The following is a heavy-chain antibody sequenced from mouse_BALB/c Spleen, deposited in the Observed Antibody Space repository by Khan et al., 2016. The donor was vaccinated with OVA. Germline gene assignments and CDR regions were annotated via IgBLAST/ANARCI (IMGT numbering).Heavy chain of an antibody. J-gene: IGHJ3*01. D-gene: IGHD1-1*01. CDR1: GYTVTNYW. V-gene: IGHV1-7*01. Sequence: QIQLVQSGAELAKPGASVKMSCKTSGYTVTNYWMHWVKQRPGQGLEWIGYINPTTDYTEFNQKFKDKATLTADKSSSTAYMQLTSLTSEDSALYFCVNHGSSSAWFTYWGQGTLVTVSA. CDR3: VNHGSSSAWFTY. CDR2: INPTTDYT.